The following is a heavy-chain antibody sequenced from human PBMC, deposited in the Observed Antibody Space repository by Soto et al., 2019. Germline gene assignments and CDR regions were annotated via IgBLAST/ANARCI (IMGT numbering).Heavy chain of an antibody. CDR1: GFTFSGSA. Sequence: PGGSLRLSCAASGFTFSGSAMHLVRQASGKGLEWVGRIRSKANSYAAAYAASVKGRFTISRDDSKNTAYLQMNSLKTEDTAVYHCTRRKDYYYYGMDVWGQGTTVTVSS. CDR3: TRRKDYYYYGMDV. V-gene: IGHV3-73*01. J-gene: IGHJ6*02. CDR2: IRSKANSYAA.